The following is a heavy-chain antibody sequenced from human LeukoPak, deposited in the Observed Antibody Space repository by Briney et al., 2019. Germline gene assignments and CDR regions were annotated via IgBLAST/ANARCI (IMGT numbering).Heavy chain of an antibody. J-gene: IGHJ4*02. CDR2: IYYSGST. CDR1: GGSISSYY. D-gene: IGHD3-10*01. Sequence: SETLSLTCTVSGGSISSYYWSWIRQPPGKGLEWIGYIYYSGSTYYNPSLKSRVTMSVDTSKNQFSLKLSSVTAADTAVYYCARVGVYGSGSYLFDYWGQGTLVTVSS. V-gene: IGHV4-59*08. CDR3: ARVGVYGSGSYLFDY.